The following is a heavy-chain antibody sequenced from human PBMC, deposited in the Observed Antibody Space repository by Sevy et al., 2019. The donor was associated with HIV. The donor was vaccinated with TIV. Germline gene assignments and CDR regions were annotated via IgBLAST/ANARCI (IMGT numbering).Heavy chain of an antibody. D-gene: IGHD6-13*01. CDR1: GFTFSDHY. Sequence: GGSLRLSCAASGFTFSDHYMEWVRQAPGKGLEWVGRTRNKADSYTTDYAASVKGIFTISRDDSKNSLYLLMNSLKTEDTAVYYCATHAGIAAAGRVFDYWGQGTLVTVSS. CDR2: TRNKADSYTT. V-gene: IGHV3-72*01. J-gene: IGHJ4*02. CDR3: ATHAGIAAAGRVFDY.